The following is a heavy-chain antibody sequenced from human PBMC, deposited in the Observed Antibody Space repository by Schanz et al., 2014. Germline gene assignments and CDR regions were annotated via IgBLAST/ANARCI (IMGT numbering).Heavy chain of an antibody. CDR1: GFTFNSYA. J-gene: IGHJ6*03. CDR3: ARDHQWLARYYMDV. Sequence: VQLVESGGGVVQPGRSLRLSCAASGFTFNSYAFHWVRQAPGKGLEWVALISYDGNTKYYADSVKGRFTISRDNSKNTLFLQMNSLRAEDTAVYYCARDHQWLARYYMDVWGKGTTVTVSS. CDR2: ISYDGNTK. V-gene: IGHV3-30-3*01. D-gene: IGHD6-19*01.